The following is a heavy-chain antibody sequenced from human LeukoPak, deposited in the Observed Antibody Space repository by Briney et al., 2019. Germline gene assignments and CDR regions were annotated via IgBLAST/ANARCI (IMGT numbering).Heavy chain of an antibody. D-gene: IGHD6-19*01. CDR1: GGSIRSYY. J-gene: IGHJ4*02. V-gene: IGHV4-59*01. CDR3: ARVVDSSGWYGI. Sequence: SETLSLTCTVSGGSIRSYYWNWIRQPPGKGLEWIGYIYYSGSTNYNPSLKSRVTISVDTFKNQFSLKVSSVTAADTAVYYCARVVDSSGWYGIWGQGTQVTVSS. CDR2: IYYSGST.